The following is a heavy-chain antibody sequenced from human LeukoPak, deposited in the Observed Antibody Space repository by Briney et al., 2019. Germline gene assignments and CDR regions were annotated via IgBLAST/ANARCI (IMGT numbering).Heavy chain of an antibody. D-gene: IGHD3-10*01. CDR3: ARGRGGSRSYFDY. J-gene: IGHJ4*02. CDR2: IYYSGST. V-gene: IGHV4-31*03. CDR1: GGSVSSSRYY. Sequence: SETLSLTCTVSGGSVSSSRYYWGWIRQPPGKGLEWIGYIYYSGSTYYNPSLKSRVTISVDTSKNQFSLKLSSVTAADTAVYYCARGRGGSRSYFDYWGQGTLVTVSS.